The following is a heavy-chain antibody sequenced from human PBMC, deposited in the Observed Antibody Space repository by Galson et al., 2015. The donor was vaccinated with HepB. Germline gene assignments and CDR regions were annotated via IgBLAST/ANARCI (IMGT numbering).Heavy chain of an antibody. Sequence: QSGAEVKKPGESLRISCEASGYTFTNFWISWVRQMPGKGPEWMGRIDPSDSWTKYNPSFEGHIAISVDKSVTTAYLQWSSLRASDTGMYYCARRRRSTPRNDAMDVWGQGTTVIVS. CDR1: GYTFTNFW. D-gene: IGHD6-13*01. CDR3: ARRRRSTPRNDAMDV. V-gene: IGHV5-10-1*01. J-gene: IGHJ6*02. CDR2: IDPSDSWT.